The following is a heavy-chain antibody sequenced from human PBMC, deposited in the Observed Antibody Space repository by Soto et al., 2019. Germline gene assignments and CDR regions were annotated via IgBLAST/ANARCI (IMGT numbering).Heavy chain of an antibody. D-gene: IGHD2-15*01. V-gene: IGHV1-3*01. CDR3: ARPSFPYCSGGSCYDYGSYFDY. J-gene: IGHJ4*02. CDR1: GYTFTSYA. Sequence: ASVKVSCKASGYTFTSYAMHWVRQAPGQRLEWMGWINAGNGNTKYSQKFQGRVTITRDTSASTAYMELSSLRSEDTAVYYCARPSFPYCSGGSCYDYGSYFDYWGQGTLVTAPQ. CDR2: INAGNGNT.